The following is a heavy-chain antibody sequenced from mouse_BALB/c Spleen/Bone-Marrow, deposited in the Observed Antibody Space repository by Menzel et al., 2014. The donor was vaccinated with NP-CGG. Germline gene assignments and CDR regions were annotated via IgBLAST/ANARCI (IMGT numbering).Heavy chain of an antibody. Sequence: VNVVESGPELVKPGASVRISCKASGYTFTRYYIQWMKQRPGQGLEWIGWIYPGSVNTKYNEKFKGKATLTADKSSSIAYMQLSSLTPEDSAVYCCVMWLRRDYYAMEYRGQGIPGTVSS. CDR3: VMWLRRDYYAMEY. CDR1: GYTFTRYY. J-gene: IGHJ4*01. CDR2: IYPGSVNT. V-gene: IGHV1S56*01. D-gene: IGHD2-2*01.